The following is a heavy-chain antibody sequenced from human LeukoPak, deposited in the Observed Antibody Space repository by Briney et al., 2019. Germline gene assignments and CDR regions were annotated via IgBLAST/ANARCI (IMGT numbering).Heavy chain of an antibody. V-gene: IGHV3-30*04. CDR2: VSSDGSTK. CDR1: GFSFSGYS. D-gene: IGHD2-2*01. CDR3: ARDQGYCTSTSCYDLGAYFDY. J-gene: IGHJ4*02. Sequence: PGGSLRLSCAASGFSFSGYSMSWVRQAPGKGLEWVAAVSSDGSTKYYADSVKGRFTISRDNSKKTLYLQMNSLRAEDTAVYYCARDQGYCTSTSCYDLGAYFDYWGQGALVTVSS.